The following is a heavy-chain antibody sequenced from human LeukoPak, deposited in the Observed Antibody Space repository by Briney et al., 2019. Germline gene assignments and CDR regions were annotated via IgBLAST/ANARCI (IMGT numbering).Heavy chain of an antibody. Sequence: ASVKVSCKASGYTFTSYGISLVRQAPGQGLEWMGWISAYNGNTNYAQKLQGRVTMTTDTSTSTAYMELRSLRSDDTAVYYCARVKRYSSGWYFGYWGQGTMVTVSS. J-gene: IGHJ4*02. CDR1: GYTFTSYG. CDR3: ARVKRYSSGWYFGY. CDR2: ISAYNGNT. D-gene: IGHD6-19*01. V-gene: IGHV1-18*01.